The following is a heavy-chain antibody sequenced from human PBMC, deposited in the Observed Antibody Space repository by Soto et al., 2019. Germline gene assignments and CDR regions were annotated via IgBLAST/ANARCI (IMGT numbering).Heavy chain of an antibody. CDR3: ARYLERRNYFDY. Sequence: ASVKVSFKASGYTFTSYGISWVRQAPGQGLEWMGWISAYNGNTNYAQKLQGRVTMTTDTSTSTAYMELRSLRSDDTAVYYCARYLERRNYFDYWGQGTLVTVSS. CDR2: ISAYNGNT. D-gene: IGHD1-1*01. V-gene: IGHV1-18*01. CDR1: GYTFTSYG. J-gene: IGHJ4*02.